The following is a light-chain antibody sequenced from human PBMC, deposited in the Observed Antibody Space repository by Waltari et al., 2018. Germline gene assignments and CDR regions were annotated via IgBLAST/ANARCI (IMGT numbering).Light chain of an antibody. CDR3: QQYGSSPKT. Sequence: EVVLTQSPATLSLSLGERATLSCGASRTVRSRYFAWYQQKPGLAPRLVIYDASSRAPGIPDRFSGGGSGTDFTLTISGLEPEDFAVYYCQQYGSSPKTFGPGTTVEVK. CDR1: RTVRSRY. CDR2: DAS. V-gene: IGKV3D-20*01. J-gene: IGKJ1*01.